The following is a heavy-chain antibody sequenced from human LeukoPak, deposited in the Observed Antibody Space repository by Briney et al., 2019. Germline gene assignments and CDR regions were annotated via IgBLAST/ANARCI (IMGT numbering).Heavy chain of an antibody. CDR1: GFTFDDYT. D-gene: IGHD2-8*02. V-gene: IGHV3-43*01. CDR2: ISWDGGST. CDR3: ARDSTGWQADSFDI. Sequence: GGSLRLSCAASGFTFDDYTMHWVRQAPGKGLEWVSLISWDGGSTYYADSVRGRFTISRDNGKNSLYLQMNSLRVEDTAVYFCARDSTGWQADSFDIWGQGTMVTASS. J-gene: IGHJ3*02.